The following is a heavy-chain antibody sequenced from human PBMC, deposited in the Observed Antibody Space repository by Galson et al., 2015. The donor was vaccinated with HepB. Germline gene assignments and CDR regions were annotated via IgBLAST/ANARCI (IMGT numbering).Heavy chain of an antibody. CDR3: ARPQGVVRGPFPGSDPFHV. D-gene: IGHD4-23*01. Sequence: TLSLTCGVSGGSISSGGYSWSWIRQPPGKGLEWIGYIYPSGSTYSNPSLKSRLTISVDRSKNQFSLKLSSVTAADTAVYYCARPQGVVRGPFPGSDPFHVWGQGTKVTVSS. V-gene: IGHV4-30-2*01. CDR1: GGSISSGGYS. J-gene: IGHJ3*01. CDR2: IYPSGST.